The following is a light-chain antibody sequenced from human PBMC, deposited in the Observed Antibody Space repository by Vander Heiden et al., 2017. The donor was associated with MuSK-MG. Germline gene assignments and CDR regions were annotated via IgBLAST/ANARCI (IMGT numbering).Light chain of an antibody. CDR3: QQYNEWPLT. CDR1: QSVTSN. CDR2: GAS. V-gene: IGKV3-15*01. Sequence: EIVLTLSPATLSVSPGEGATLTCRASQSVTSNFAWYQQKPGQAPRLLIYGASTRATGISARFSGSGSGTEFTLTISSLQSEDVAVYYCQQYNEWPLTFGGGTKVEIK. J-gene: IGKJ4*01.